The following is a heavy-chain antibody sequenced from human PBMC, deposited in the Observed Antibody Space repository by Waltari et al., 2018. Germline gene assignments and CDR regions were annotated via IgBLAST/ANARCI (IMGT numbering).Heavy chain of an antibody. CDR3: AKSRYGGNSAALGGGYFDY. J-gene: IGHJ4*02. Sequence: QVQLVESGGGVVQPGGSLRLSCAASGFTFSSYGMHWVRQAPGKGLEWVAFIRYDGSNKDYADSVKGRFTISRDNSKNTLYLQMNSLRAEDTAVYYCAKSRYGGNSAALGGGYFDYWGQGTLVTVSS. CDR1: GFTFSSYG. CDR2: IRYDGSNK. V-gene: IGHV3-30*02. D-gene: IGHD2-21*02.